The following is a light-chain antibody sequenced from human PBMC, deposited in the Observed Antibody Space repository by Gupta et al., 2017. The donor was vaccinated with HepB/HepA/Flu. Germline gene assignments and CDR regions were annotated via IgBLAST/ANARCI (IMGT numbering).Light chain of an antibody. CDR1: QDINNH. Sequence: DTQLTQSPSSVSASVGDRVIITCRASQDINNHLAWFQQKPGEAPKSLIYAASSLKSGVPSRFSGSESVTEFTLTISSLQPEDFGTYYCQQDNNYPLTFGQGTQVEIK. J-gene: IGKJ1*01. CDR3: QQDNNYPLT. CDR2: AAS. V-gene: IGKV1-16*01.